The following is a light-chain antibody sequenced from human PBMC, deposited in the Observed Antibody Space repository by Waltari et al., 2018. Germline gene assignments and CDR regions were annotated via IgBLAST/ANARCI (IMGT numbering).Light chain of an antibody. CDR1: GPTIGADYD. CDR2: NNN. J-gene: IGLJ2*01. Sequence: QSILTQPPSVSGAPGQRVTISCTGTGPTIGADYDVHWSQCLPGKAPKLLIFNNNLRPSGVPDRFSGSRSDTSASLAITGLQAEDEADYYCQSFDNGLSPHVVFGGGTKLTVL. CDR3: QSFDNGLSPHVV. V-gene: IGLV1-40*01.